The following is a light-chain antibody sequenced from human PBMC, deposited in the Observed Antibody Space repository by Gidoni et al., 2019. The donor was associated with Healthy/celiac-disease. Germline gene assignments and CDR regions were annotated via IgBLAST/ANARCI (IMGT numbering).Light chain of an antibody. CDR3: QQYNNWPWG. J-gene: IGKJ1*01. V-gene: IGKV3-15*01. CDR1: QSVRSN. CDR2: GAS. Sequence: EIVMTQSPATLSVSPGERATLSCRASQSVRSNLAWYQQKPGQAPRLLIYGASTRATGIPARFSGSGSGTEFTLTISSLQSEDFAVYYCQQYNNWPWGFGQGTKVEIK.